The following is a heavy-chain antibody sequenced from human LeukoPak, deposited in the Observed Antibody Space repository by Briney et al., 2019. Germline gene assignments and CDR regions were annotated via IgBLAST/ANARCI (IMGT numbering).Heavy chain of an antibody. J-gene: IGHJ4*02. V-gene: IGHV3-30*18. CDR3: AKAGIAAAGSPFDY. CDR2: ISYDGSNK. D-gene: IGHD6-13*01. CDR1: GFTFSSYG. Sequence: GGSLRLSCAASGFTFSSYGMHWVRQAPGKGLEWVAVISYDGSNKYYADSVKGRFTISRDNSKNTLYLQMNSLRAEDTAVYYCAKAGIAAAGSPFDYWGQGTLVTVSS.